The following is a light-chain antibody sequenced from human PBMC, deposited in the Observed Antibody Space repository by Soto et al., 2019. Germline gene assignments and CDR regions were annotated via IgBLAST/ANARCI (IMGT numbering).Light chain of an antibody. J-gene: IGKJ3*01. CDR1: QGISSR. V-gene: IGKV1-9*01. Sequence: DIQLTQSPSFLSASVGDRVTITCRASQGISSRLAWYQQNPGKAPKLLIYAASTLQSGVPSRFSGSGSGTAFTLTISSLQPEDFATYYCQQVNSYPLTFGPGTKVDIK. CDR2: AAS. CDR3: QQVNSYPLT.